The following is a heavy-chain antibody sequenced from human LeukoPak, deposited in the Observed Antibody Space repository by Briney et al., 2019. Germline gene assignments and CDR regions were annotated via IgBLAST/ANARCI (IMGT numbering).Heavy chain of an antibody. CDR1: GDSISTYY. V-gene: IGHV4-59*01. J-gene: IGHJ4*02. Sequence: PSETLSLTCTVSGDSISTYYWSWIRQPPGKGLEWIGYMYYSGSTNYNPSLRSRVTISLDTPKNQFSLRLNSVTAADTAVYYCARGVAGYGPYDYWGQGTLVTVSS. CDR2: MYYSGST. D-gene: IGHD5-12*01. CDR3: ARGVAGYGPYDY.